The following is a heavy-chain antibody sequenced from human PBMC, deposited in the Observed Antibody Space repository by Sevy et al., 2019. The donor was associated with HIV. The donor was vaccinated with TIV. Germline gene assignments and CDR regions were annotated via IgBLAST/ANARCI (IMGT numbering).Heavy chain of an antibody. CDR1: GFPFSSYA. J-gene: IGHJ3*02. CDR2: ISGRGTTT. V-gene: IGHV3-23*01. Sequence: GGSLRLSCAASGFPFSSYAMSWVRQAPGKGLEWVSGISGRGTTTYYADSVKGRFTISRDNAKNSLYLQMNSLRAEDTALYYCAKATYYYDSSGYYSGAFDIWGQGTMVTVSS. CDR3: AKATYYYDSSGYYSGAFDI. D-gene: IGHD3-22*01.